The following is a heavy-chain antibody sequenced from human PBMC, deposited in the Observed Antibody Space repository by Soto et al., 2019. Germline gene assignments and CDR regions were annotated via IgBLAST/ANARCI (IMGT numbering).Heavy chain of an antibody. V-gene: IGHV5-51*01. Sequence: GESLKISCKGSGYSFTSYWIGWVRQMPGKGLEWMGIIYPGDSDTRCSPSFQGQVTISADKSISTAYLQWSSLKASDTAMYYCARLDYDILTGYSRDYYYYGMDVWGQGTTVTVSS. CDR3: ARLDYDILTGYSRDYYYYGMDV. D-gene: IGHD3-9*01. CDR2: IYPGDSDT. CDR1: GYSFTSYW. J-gene: IGHJ6*02.